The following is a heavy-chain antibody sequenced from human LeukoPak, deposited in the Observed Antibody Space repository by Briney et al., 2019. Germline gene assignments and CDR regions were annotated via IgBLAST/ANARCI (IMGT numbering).Heavy chain of an antibody. J-gene: IGHJ6*02. CDR1: GGTFSSYA. D-gene: IGHD4-17*01. Sequence: SVKVSCKASGGTFSSYAISWVRQAPGQGLEWMGRIIPILGIANYAQKFQGRVAITADKSTSTAYMELSSLRSEDTAVYYCARDPEGDGDYYYYYGMDVWGQGTTVTVSS. CDR3: ARDPEGDGDYYYYYGMDV. CDR2: IIPILGIA. V-gene: IGHV1-69*04.